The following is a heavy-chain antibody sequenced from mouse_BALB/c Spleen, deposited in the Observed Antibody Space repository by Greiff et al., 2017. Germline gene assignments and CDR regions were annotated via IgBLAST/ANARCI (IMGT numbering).Heavy chain of an antibody. D-gene: IGHD1-2*01. V-gene: IGHV5-6-4*01. CDR2: ISSGGSYT. CDR1: GFTFSSYT. Sequence: EVHLVESGGGLVKPGGSLKLSCAASGFTFSSYTMSWVRQTPEKRLEWVATISSGGSYTYYPDSVKGRFTISRDNAKNTLYLQMSSLKSEDTAMYYCAREDYYGSYWYFDVWGAGTTVTVSS. J-gene: IGHJ1*01. CDR3: AREDYYGSYWYFDV.